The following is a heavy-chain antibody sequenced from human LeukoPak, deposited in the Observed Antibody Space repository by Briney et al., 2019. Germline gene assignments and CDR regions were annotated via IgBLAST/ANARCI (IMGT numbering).Heavy chain of an antibody. J-gene: IGHJ4*02. CDR3: AEVRDSSGWYYFDC. CDR1: GFTFSSYA. D-gene: IGHD6-19*01. Sequence: GGSLRLSCAASGFTFSSYAMSWVRQAPGKGLEWVSAVSGSGGSTYYADSVKGRFTISRDNSKNMLYLQMNSLRAEDTAVYYCAEVRDSSGWYYFDCWGQGTLVTVSS. CDR2: VSGSGGST. V-gene: IGHV3-23*01.